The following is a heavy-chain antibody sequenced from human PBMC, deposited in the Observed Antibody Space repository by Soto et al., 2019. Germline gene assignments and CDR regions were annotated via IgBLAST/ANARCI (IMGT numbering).Heavy chain of an antibody. D-gene: IGHD3-3*01. CDR1: GYTFTSYD. CDR3: ARGDEVTIFGVVIMGPDAFDI. Sequence: GASVKVSCKASGYTFTSYDINWVRQATGQGLEWMGWMNPNSGNTGYAQKFRGRVTMTRNTSISTAYMELSSLRSEDTAVYYCARGDEVTIFGVVIMGPDAFDIWGQGTMVTVSS. J-gene: IGHJ3*02. V-gene: IGHV1-8*01. CDR2: MNPNSGNT.